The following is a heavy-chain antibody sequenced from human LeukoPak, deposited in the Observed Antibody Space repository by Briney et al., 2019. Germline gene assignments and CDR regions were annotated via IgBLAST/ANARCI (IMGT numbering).Heavy chain of an antibody. D-gene: IGHD6-13*01. V-gene: IGHV4-61*01. CDR1: GGSVSSGSYY. CDR2: IYYSGTT. J-gene: IGHJ4*02. Sequence: SETLSPTCTVSGGSVSSGSYYWSWIRQPPGKGLEWIGYIYYSGTTNYNPSLKSRVTISVDTSKNQFSLKLSSVTAADTAVYYCARGYSSRWSDFDYWGQGTLVTVSS. CDR3: ARGYSSRWSDFDY.